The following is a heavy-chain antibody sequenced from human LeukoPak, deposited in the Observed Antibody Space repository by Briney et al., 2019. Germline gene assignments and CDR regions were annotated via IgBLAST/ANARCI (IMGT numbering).Heavy chain of an antibody. Sequence: GGSLRLSCAASGFTVSSNYMSWVRQAPGKGLEWVSYISYSGDTIYYADSVKGRFTVSRDNAKNLLYLQMNSLRAEDTAVYYCARLGIITAAGSNDYWGQGTLVTVSS. V-gene: IGHV3-11*01. CDR2: ISYSGDTI. CDR1: GFTVSSNY. J-gene: IGHJ4*02. CDR3: ARLGIITAAGSNDY. D-gene: IGHD6-13*01.